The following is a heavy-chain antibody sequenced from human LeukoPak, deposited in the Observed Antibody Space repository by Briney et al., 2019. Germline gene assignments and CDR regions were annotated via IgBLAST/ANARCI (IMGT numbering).Heavy chain of an antibody. CDR3: AKWGDYDVLTGYYDSDY. CDR2: IVGSGSST. Sequence: GGSLRLSCAASGFTFSNYAMSWVRQAPGKGLEWDSAIVGSGSSTYYADSVKGRFTISRDNSKNTLYLQLNRLRAEDTAVYYCAKWGDYDVLTGYYDSDYWGQGTLVTVSS. J-gene: IGHJ4*02. CDR1: GFTFSNYA. D-gene: IGHD3-9*01. V-gene: IGHV3-23*01.